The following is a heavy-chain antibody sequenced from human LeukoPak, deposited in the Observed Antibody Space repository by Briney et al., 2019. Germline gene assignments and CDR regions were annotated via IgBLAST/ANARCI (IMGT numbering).Heavy chain of an antibody. CDR1: GGTFSSYA. V-gene: IGHV1-69*04. J-gene: IGHJ6*02. Sequence: SVKVSCKASGGTFSSYAISWVRQAPGQGLEWMGRIIPILGIANYAQKFQGRVTITADKSTSTAYMELSSLRSEDTAVYYCARGAPNYDILTGHYYYYGMDVWGQGTTVTVSS. CDR2: IIPILGIA. CDR3: ARGAPNYDILTGHYYYYGMDV. D-gene: IGHD3-9*01.